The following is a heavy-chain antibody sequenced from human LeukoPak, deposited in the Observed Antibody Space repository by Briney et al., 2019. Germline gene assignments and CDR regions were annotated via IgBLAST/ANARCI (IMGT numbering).Heavy chain of an antibody. Sequence: SETLSLTCTVSGYSISSGYYWGWIRQPPGKGLEWIGSIYHSGSTYYNPSLKSRVTISVDTSKNQFSLKLSSVTAADTAVYYCARTEGYYGSGSYYNKAIVFDYWGQGTLVTVSS. J-gene: IGHJ4*02. CDR1: GYSISSGYY. CDR3: ARTEGYYGSGSYYNKAIVFDY. CDR2: IYHSGST. D-gene: IGHD3-10*01. V-gene: IGHV4-38-2*02.